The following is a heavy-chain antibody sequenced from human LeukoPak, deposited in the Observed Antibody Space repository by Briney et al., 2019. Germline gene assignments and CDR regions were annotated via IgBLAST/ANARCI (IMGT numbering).Heavy chain of an antibody. CDR2: ISGSGGST. CDR3: TTDKELSPDY. J-gene: IGHJ4*02. V-gene: IGHV3-23*01. CDR1: GFTFSSYA. D-gene: IGHD1-7*01. Sequence: GGSLRLSCAASGFTFSSYAMSWVRQAPGKGLEWVSAISGSGGSTYYADSVKGRFTISREDSKNMLYLQMNSLKTEDTAVYYCTTDKELSPDYWGQGTPVTVSS.